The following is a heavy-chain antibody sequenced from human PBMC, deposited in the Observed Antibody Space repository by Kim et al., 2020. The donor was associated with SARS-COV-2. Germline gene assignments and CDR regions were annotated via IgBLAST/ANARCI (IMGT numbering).Heavy chain of an antibody. CDR3: ARDNYGKSDLNYYYHGMDV. J-gene: IGHJ6*02. CDR1: GYTFANFG. Sequence: ASVKVSCKPSGYTFANFGVSWLRQAPGQGPEWMGWISPYNGKTIYSEKFQGRVTLTTDTSTSTAYMELGSLGPNDTAVFYCARDNYGKSDLNYYYHGMDVWGQGTTVTVSS. CDR2: ISPYNGKT. D-gene: IGHD3-10*01. V-gene: IGHV1-18*01.